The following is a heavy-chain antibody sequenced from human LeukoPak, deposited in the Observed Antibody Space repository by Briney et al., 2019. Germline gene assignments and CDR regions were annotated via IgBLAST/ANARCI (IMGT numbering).Heavy chain of an antibody. J-gene: IGHJ5*02. V-gene: IGHV4-30-4*01. CDR3: ARHIPQDYDFLNWFDP. CDR2: IYYSGST. D-gene: IGHD3-3*01. CDR1: GGSISSGDYY. Sequence: PSQTLSLTCTVSGGSISSGDYYWSWIRQPPGKGLEWIGYIYYSGSTNYNPSLKSRVTISIDTSKNQFSLKLSSVTAADTAVYYCARHIPQDYDFLNWFDPWGQGTLVTVSS.